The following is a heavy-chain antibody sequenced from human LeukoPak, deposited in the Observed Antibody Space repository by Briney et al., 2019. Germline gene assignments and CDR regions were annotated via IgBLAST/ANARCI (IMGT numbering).Heavy chain of an antibody. J-gene: IGHJ4*02. D-gene: IGHD1-26*01. CDR3: ARIKWELPGGFDY. CDR1: GGSISSYY. V-gene: IGHV4-59*08. CDR2: IYYSGST. Sequence: SETLSLTCTVSGGSISSYYWSWIRQPPGKGLEWIGYIYYSGSTNYNPSLKRRVTISVDTSKNQFSLKLSSVTAADTAVYYCARIKWELPGGFDYWGQGTLVTVSS.